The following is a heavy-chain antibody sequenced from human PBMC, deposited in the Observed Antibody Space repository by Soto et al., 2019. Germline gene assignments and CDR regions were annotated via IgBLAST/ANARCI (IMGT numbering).Heavy chain of an antibody. V-gene: IGHV3-30*18. J-gene: IGHJ4*02. CDR3: EKGGRQWLVTSDFNY. CDR1: GFTFSDYA. D-gene: IGHD6-19*01. Sequence: VQLVEAGGCVVQPGRSLRLSCAASGFTFSDYAMHWDRQAPGKGLEWVAVVSHDGRNTHYADSVKGRFTISRDSSKNTVSLELTSLRAEDTAVYYCEKGGRQWLVTSDFNYWGQGALVTVSS. CDR2: VSHDGRNT.